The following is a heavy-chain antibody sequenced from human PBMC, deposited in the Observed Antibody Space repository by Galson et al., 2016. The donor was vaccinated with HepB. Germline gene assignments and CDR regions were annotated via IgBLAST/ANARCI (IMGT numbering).Heavy chain of an antibody. D-gene: IGHD6-19*01. CDR3: TRGWGSSGWYMYFDY. Sequence: SLRLSCAASGFTFGDYAMSWFRQAPGKGLEWVGFIRSKAYGGTREYAASVKGRLTISRDDSKSIAYLEMNSLKTEDTAVYYCTRGWGSSGWYMYFDYWGQGTRVTVSS. J-gene: IGHJ4*02. CDR2: IRSKAYGGTR. CDR1: GFTFGDYA. V-gene: IGHV3-49*03.